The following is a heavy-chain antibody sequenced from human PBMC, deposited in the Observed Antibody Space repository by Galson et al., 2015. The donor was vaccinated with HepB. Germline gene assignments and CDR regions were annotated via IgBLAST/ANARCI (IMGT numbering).Heavy chain of an antibody. Sequence: SETLSLTCAVYGGSFSGYYWSWIRQPPGKGLEWIGEINHSGSTNYNPSLKSRVTISVDKSKNQFSLKLSSVTAADTAVYYCATRTYNWNYTPFDIWGQGTMVTVSS. D-gene: IGHD1-7*01. CDR2: INHSGST. V-gene: IGHV4-34*01. CDR3: ATRTYNWNYTPFDI. CDR1: GGSFSGYY. J-gene: IGHJ3*02.